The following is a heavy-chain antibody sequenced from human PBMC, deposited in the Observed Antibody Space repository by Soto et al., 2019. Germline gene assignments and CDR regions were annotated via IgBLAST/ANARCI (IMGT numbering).Heavy chain of an antibody. Sequence: GGSLRLSCAASGFTFSSYAMHWVRQAPGKGLEWVAVISYDGSNKYYADSVKGRFTISRDNSKNTLYLQMNSLRAEDTAVYYCARDRGTEKKVSWFDPWGQGTLVTVSS. J-gene: IGHJ5*02. CDR3: ARDRGTEKKVSWFDP. CDR1: GFTFSSYA. V-gene: IGHV3-30-3*01. D-gene: IGHD3-10*01. CDR2: ISYDGSNK.